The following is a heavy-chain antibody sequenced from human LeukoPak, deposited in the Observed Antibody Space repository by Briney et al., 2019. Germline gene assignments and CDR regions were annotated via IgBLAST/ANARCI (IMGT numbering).Heavy chain of an antibody. Sequence: GGSLRLSCAASGFTFSDCWMSWVRQAPGKGLEWLANIKQDGSEKYYVDSVKGRFTISRDNAKNSLYLQMNSQRAEDTAIYYCARDQGALDIWGQGTMVTVSS. CDR2: IKQDGSEK. CDR1: GFTFSDCW. J-gene: IGHJ3*02. CDR3: ARDQGALDI. V-gene: IGHV3-7*01.